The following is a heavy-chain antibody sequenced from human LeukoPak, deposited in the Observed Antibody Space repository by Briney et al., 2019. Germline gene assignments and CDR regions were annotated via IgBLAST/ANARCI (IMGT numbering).Heavy chain of an antibody. J-gene: IGHJ6*03. V-gene: IGHV4-34*01. Sequence: SETLSLTCTVSGGSISSYYWSWIRQPPGKGLEWIGEINHSGSTNYNPSLKSRVTISVDTSKNQFSLKLSSVTAADTAVYYCARRHGYYYYYMDVWGKGTTVTVSS. CDR2: INHSGST. D-gene: IGHD4-17*01. CDR3: ARRHGYYYYYMDV. CDR1: GGSISSYY.